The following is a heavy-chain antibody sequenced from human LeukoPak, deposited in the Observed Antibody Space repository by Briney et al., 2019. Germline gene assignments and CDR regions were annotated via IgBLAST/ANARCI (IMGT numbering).Heavy chain of an antibody. CDR1: GVSISSSTYY. J-gene: IGHJ4*02. V-gene: IGHV4-39*01. CDR3: AIDYGDYDLQY. CDR2: IYHSWNT. Sequence: PSETLSLTCTVSGVSISSSTYYWGWIRQPPGKGLEWIGNIYHSWNTYYNPSLKSRVAISVDTSKNQFSLKLRSVTAADTAVYYCAIDYGDYDLQYWGQGTLVTVSS. D-gene: IGHD4-17*01.